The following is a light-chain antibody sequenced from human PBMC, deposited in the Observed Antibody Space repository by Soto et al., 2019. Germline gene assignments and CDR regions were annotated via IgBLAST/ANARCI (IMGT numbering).Light chain of an antibody. Sequence: DLQLTQAPSFLSASVGDRVIITCRASQGISNPLAWYQQKPGKAPKLLIYTASTLQSGVPPRFSGSGSGTEFTLTISSLQPDDFATYYCQQYNSYWTFGQGTRLEIK. CDR2: TAS. CDR3: QQYNSYWT. CDR1: QGISNP. V-gene: IGKV1-9*01. J-gene: IGKJ5*01.